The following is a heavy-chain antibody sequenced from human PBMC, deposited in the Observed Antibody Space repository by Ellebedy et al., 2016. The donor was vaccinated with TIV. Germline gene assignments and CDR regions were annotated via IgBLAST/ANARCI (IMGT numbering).Heavy chain of an antibody. D-gene: IGHD4-17*01. J-gene: IGHJ4*02. CDR3: AKLPYGVPYFDY. Sequence: PGGSLRLSCAASGFIFSSNGMHWVRQAPGKGLEWVAVISFDGTTKHYVDSVKGRFTISRDNSKNTLYLQMNSLRAEDTAVYYCAKLPYGVPYFDYWGQGTLVTVSS. V-gene: IGHV3-30*18. CDR1: GFIFSSNG. CDR2: ISFDGTTK.